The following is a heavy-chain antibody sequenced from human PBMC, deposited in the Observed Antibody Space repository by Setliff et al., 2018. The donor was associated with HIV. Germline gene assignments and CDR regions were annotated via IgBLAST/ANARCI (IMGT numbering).Heavy chain of an antibody. V-gene: IGHV4-4*02. D-gene: IGHD1-26*01. Sequence: PSETLSLTCAVSGGSISSSNWWSWVRQPPGKGLEWIGEIYHSGGTNYNPSLKSRVTISMDKPRNYFSLEMASMTAADTAVYFCVRNHEWALGTWGQGRLVTVSS. CDR2: IYHSGGT. CDR1: GGSISSSNW. CDR3: VRNHEWALGT. J-gene: IGHJ5*02.